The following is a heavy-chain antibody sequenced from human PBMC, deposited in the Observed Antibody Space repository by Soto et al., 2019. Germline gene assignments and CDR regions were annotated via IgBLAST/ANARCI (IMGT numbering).Heavy chain of an antibody. V-gene: IGHV1-18*01. CDR2: ISGYNGQT. CDR1: AYTFTTYG. J-gene: IGHJ6*02. CDR3: ARDTRKELWVEGLNAMDV. Sequence: QVQLVQSGPEVKKSGASVKVSCKASAYTFTTYGVSWVRQAPGQGLEWMGWISGYNGQTNYAQKFRGRVTFTTDTSTSTAYMELRSLRPDDAAMYFCARDTRKELWVEGLNAMDVWGQGTTVTGSS. D-gene: IGHD3-16*01.